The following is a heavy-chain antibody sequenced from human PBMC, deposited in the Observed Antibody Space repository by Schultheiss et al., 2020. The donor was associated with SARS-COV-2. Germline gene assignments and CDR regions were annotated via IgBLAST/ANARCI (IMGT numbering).Heavy chain of an antibody. CDR1: GGSFSGYY. V-gene: IGHV4-34*01. D-gene: IGHD3-10*01. Sequence: SETLSLTCAVYGGSFSGYYWSWIRQHPGKGLEWIGYIYYSGSTYYNPSLKSRVSISVDKSKNQFSLKLNSVTAADTAVYYCARGGSFAHQIWGQGTMVTVSS. J-gene: IGHJ3*02. CDR3: ARGGSFAHQI. CDR2: IYYSGST.